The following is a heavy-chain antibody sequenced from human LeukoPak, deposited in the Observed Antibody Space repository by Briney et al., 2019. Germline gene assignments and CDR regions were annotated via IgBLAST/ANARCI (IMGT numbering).Heavy chain of an antibody. Sequence: SVKVSCKASGGTFSSYAISWVRQAPGQGLEWMGRIIPILGIANYAQKFQGRVTITTDESTSTAYMELRSLRSDDTAVYYCARAYSGSPLGYWGQGTLVTVSS. D-gene: IGHD1-26*01. CDR2: IIPILGIA. V-gene: IGHV1-69*04. CDR3: ARAYSGSPLGY. CDR1: GGTFSSYA. J-gene: IGHJ4*02.